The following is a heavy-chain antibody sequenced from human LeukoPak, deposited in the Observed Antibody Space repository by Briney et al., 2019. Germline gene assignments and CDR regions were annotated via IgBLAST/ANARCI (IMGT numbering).Heavy chain of an antibody. Sequence: GGSLRLSSAASGFTFSDYYMSWIRQAPGKGLEWVSYISSSGSTIYYADSVKGRFTISRDNAKNSLYLQMNSLRADDTAVYYCAREGSTGTTSFYFYYGMDVWGQGTTVTVSS. CDR2: ISSSGSTI. V-gene: IGHV3-11*01. CDR1: GFTFSDYY. CDR3: AREGSTGTTSFYFYYGMDV. D-gene: IGHD1-1*01. J-gene: IGHJ6*02.